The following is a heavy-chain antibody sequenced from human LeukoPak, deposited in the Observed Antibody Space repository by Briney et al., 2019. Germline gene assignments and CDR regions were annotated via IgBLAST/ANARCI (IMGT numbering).Heavy chain of an antibody. CDR1: GXTFSDYA. CDR3: ARGSVASTYSSSYY. D-gene: IGHD3-22*01. V-gene: IGHV3-30*04. Sequence: PGGSLRLSCAASGXTFSDYAMHWVRQAPGRGLEWVGVGSSDGRNRFYGDFVKGRFIISRDNSTNTLYLQINTLTIEDTAVYYCARGSVASTYSSSYYWGPGTLVTVSS. J-gene: IGHJ4*02. CDR2: GSSDGRNR.